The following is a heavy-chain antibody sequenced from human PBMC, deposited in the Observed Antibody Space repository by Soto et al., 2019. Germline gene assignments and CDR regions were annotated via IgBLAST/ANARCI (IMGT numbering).Heavy chain of an antibody. Sequence: GGSLRLSCAASGFTFSSYGMHWVRQAPGKGLEWVAVISYDGSNKYYADSVKGRFTISRDNSKNTLYLQMNSLRAEDTAVYYCAKDVAVDIVAIYYYGMDVWGQGTTVTVSS. CDR1: GFTFSSYG. J-gene: IGHJ6*02. CDR2: ISYDGSNK. D-gene: IGHD5-12*01. CDR3: AKDVAVDIVAIYYYGMDV. V-gene: IGHV3-30*18.